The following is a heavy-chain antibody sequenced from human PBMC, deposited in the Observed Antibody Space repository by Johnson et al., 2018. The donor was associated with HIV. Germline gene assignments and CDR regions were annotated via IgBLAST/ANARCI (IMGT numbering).Heavy chain of an antibody. CDR1: GFTFSSYW. CDR2: IKQDGSEK. CDR3: AREDSSGYFDGFDV. Sequence: VQLVESGGGLVQPGGSLRLSCAASGFTFSSYWMSWVRQAPGKGLEWVANIKQDGSEKYYVDSVKGRFTISRDNAKNSLYLQMNSLRAEDTAVYYCAREDSSGYFDGFDVWGQGTMVTVSS. J-gene: IGHJ3*01. V-gene: IGHV3-7*03. D-gene: IGHD3-22*01.